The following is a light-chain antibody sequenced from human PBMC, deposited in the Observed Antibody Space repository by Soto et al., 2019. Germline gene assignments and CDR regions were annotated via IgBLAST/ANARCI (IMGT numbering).Light chain of an antibody. J-gene: IGKJ2*01. V-gene: IGKV3-15*01. Sequence: EIVMTQSPATLSVSPGETATLSCRASQSVGRKLAWYRQKPGQAPRLVIYDTSTRAAGIPARFSGSGSGTEFTLTISSLKSEDFAVYYCQQYNNWPPMYTFGQGTMLEIK. CDR3: QQYNNWPPMYT. CDR2: DTS. CDR1: QSVGRK.